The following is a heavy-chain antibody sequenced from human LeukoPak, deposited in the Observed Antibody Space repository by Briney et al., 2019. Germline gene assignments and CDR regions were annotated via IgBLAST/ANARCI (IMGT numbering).Heavy chain of an antibody. V-gene: IGHV3-7*01. CDR3: AREGEAAAGQDAFDI. J-gene: IGHJ3*02. CDR1: GFTFSSYW. CDR2: IKQDGSEK. Sequence: GSLRLSCAASGFTFSSYWMSWVRQAPGKGLEWVANIKQDGSEKYYVDSVKGRFTISRDNAKNSPYLQMNSLRAEDTAVYYCAREGEAAAGQDAFDIWGQGTMVTVSS. D-gene: IGHD6-13*01.